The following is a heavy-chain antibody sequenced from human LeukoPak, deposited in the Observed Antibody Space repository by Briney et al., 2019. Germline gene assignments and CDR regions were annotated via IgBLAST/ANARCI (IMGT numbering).Heavy chain of an antibody. CDR2: ISAYNGNT. J-gene: IGHJ4*02. CDR1: GYTFTSYG. V-gene: IGHV1-18*01. CDR3: ARDRGPRIAAAGTSDY. Sequence: ASVKVSCKASGYTFTSYGISWVRQAPGQGLEWMGWISAYNGNTNYAQKLQGRVTITTDTSTSTAYMELRSLRSDDTAVYYCARDRGPRIAAAGTSDYWGQGTLVTVSS. D-gene: IGHD6-13*01.